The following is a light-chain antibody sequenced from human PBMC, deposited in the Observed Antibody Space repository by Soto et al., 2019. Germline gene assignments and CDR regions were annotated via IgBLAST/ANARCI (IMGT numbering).Light chain of an antibody. CDR3: QQSYSTPRT. V-gene: IGKV1-39*01. J-gene: IGKJ1*01. CDR2: AAS. CDR1: QNIKTY. Sequence: DIQMTQSPSSLSSSVGDRVTITCRASQNIKTYLNWYQQKPGNAPNLLIYAASSLQSGVPSRFSGSGSGTDFTLSIRSLQPEDFATYSCQQSYSTPRTFGQGTRVETK.